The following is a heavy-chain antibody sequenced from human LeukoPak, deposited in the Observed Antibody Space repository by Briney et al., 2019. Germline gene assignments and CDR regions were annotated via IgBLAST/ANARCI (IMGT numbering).Heavy chain of an antibody. D-gene: IGHD6-13*01. J-gene: IGHJ4*02. CDR2: ISDSGIT. Sequence: PSETLSLTCTVSGGSISSYYWSWFRQPPGKGLEFIGYISDSGITNYNPSLQSRLIMSLDTSKNQLSLKLTSVTAADTAVYYCARGLEVRSSWPPFGYWGQGTLVTVSS. V-gene: IGHV4-59*01. CDR3: ARGLEVRSSWPPFGY. CDR1: GGSISSYY.